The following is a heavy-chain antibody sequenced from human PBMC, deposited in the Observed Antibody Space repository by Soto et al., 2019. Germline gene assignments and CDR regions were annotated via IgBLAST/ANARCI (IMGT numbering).Heavy chain of an antibody. CDR2: IGGSGGST. D-gene: IGHD1-26*01. CDR1: GFTFSSYA. V-gene: IGHV3-23*01. Sequence: EVQLLESGGGLVQPGGSLRLSCAASGFTFSSYAMSWVRQAPGKGLAWVSAIGGSGGSTYYADSVKGRFTISRDNSKNTLYLQMNSLRAEDTAVYYCAKLGSYYAYPFRFDPWGQGTLVTVSS. CDR3: AKLGSYYAYPFRFDP. J-gene: IGHJ5*02.